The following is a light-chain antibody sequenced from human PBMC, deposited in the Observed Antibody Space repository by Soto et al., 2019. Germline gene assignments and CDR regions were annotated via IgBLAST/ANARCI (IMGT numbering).Light chain of an antibody. CDR3: QQRNSWPLT. V-gene: IGKV3-11*01. J-gene: IGKJ4*01. CDR1: QSVSNY. CDR2: DTF. Sequence: EIVLTQSPATLSLSPGERATLSCRASQSVSNYLAWYRRKPGQAPRLLIFDTFNRATGIPARFSGSGSGTDFTLTISSLEPEDFAVYYCQQRNSWPLTFGGGTRVDVK.